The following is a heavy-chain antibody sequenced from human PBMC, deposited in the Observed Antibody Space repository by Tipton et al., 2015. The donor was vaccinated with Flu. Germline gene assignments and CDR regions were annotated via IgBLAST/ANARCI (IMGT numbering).Heavy chain of an antibody. J-gene: IGHJ4*02. CDR1: GYIFTSYG. V-gene: IGHV1-18*01. Sequence: QLVQSGAEVKKPGASVKVSCKASGYIFTSYGVYWVRQAPGQGLEWMGWISGYNGNTNYAQKFQGRVSMTTDTSTSTAHMELRSLRSDDTAVYYCARGPGTILELVRGDFDYWGQGTLVTVSS. D-gene: IGHD6-6*01. CDR2: ISGYNGNT. CDR3: ARGPGTILELVRGDFDY.